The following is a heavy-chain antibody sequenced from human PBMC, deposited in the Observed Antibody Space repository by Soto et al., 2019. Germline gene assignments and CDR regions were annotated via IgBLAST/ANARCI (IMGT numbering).Heavy chain of an antibody. J-gene: IGHJ4*02. Sequence: QVQLQQWGAGLLKPSETLSLTCAVYGGSFSGYYWSWIRQPPGKGREWIGEINHSGSTNYNPSLKSRVTISVDTSKNQFSLKLSSVTAADTAVYYCARVSGSYYPYWGQGTLVTVSS. CDR1: GGSFSGYY. D-gene: IGHD1-26*01. V-gene: IGHV4-34*01. CDR3: ARVSGSYYPY. CDR2: INHSGST.